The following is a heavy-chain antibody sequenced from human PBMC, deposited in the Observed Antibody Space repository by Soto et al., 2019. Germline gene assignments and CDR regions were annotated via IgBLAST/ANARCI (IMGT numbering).Heavy chain of an antibody. J-gene: IGHJ6*02. V-gene: IGHV3-30*18. CDR3: VKDGSSGWPYFCNMDV. D-gene: IGHD6-19*01. CDR1: GFTFSSYG. Sequence: GGSLRLSCAASGFTFSSYGMHWVRQAPGKGLEWVAVISYDGRNKYYADAVKGRFTISRDNSKNTLYLQMSSLRAEDTAVYYCVKDGSSGWPYFCNMDVWGQGTTVTVSS. CDR2: ISYDGRNK.